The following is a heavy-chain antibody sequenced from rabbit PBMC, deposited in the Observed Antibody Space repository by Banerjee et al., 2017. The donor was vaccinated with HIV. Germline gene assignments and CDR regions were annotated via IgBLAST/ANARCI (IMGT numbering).Heavy chain of an antibody. CDR3: ARNVAGSDYYGFNL. V-gene: IGHV1S47*01. Sequence: QEQLVESGGGLVQPGGSLKLSCKASGFDFSSYGVSWVRQAPGKGLEWIGYIDPVFGSTYYASWVNGRFTISSHNAQNTLYLQLNSLTAADTATYFCARNVAGSDYYGFNLWGQGTLVTVS. CDR1: GFDFSSYG. J-gene: IGHJ4*01. CDR2: IDPVFGST. D-gene: IGHD8-1*01.